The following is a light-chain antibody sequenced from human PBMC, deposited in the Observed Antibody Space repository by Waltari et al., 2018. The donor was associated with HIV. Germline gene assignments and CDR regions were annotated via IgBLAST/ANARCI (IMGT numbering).Light chain of an antibody. V-gene: IGLV3-1*01. CDR2: QGT. CDR3: QAWDSSSGV. CDR1: KLENKY. J-gene: IGLJ1*01. Sequence: SYELTQPPSVSVSPGQTATITCYGHKLENKYGCGYQQKAGQSPVVVIYQGTKRPPGIPERFSGSKSGNTATLTISGTQAMDEADYYCQAWDSSSGVFGTGTKVTVL.